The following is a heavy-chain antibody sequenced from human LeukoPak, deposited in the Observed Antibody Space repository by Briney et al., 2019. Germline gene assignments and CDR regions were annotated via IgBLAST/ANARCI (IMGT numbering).Heavy chain of an antibody. V-gene: IGHV1-2*02. CDR3: ARVRYCSGGSCYEGPFDI. Sequence: ASVKVSCKASGYTFTGYYMHWVRQAPGQGLEWMGWINPNSGGTNYAQKFQGRVTMTRDTSISTAYMELSRLRSDDTAVYYCARVRYCSGGSCYEGPFDIWGQGTMVTVPS. CDR1: GYTFTGYY. CDR2: INPNSGGT. J-gene: IGHJ3*02. D-gene: IGHD2-15*01.